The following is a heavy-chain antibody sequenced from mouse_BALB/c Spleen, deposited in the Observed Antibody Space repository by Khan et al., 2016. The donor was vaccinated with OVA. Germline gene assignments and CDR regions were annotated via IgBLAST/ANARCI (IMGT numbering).Heavy chain of an antibody. V-gene: IGHV3-1*02. CDR2: IHYSGST. CDR1: GYSITSGYS. J-gene: IGHJ3*01. Sequence: EVQLQESGPDLVKPSQSLSLTCTVTGYSITSGYSWHWLRQFPGNKLEWMGYIHYSGSTSYNPSLKSRISITRDTSKNQFFLQLNSVTTEYTATXYCAGWFPTYWGQGTLVTVSA. D-gene: IGHD1-1*02. CDR3: AGWFPTY.